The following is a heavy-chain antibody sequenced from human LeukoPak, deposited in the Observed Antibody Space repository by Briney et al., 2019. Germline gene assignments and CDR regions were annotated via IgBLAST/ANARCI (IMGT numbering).Heavy chain of an antibody. J-gene: IGHJ5*02. D-gene: IGHD6-13*01. CDR1: GYTFTSYG. Sequence: ASVKVSCKASGYTFTSYGISWVRQAPGQGLEWMGWISAYNGNTNYAQKLQGRVTMTTDTSTSTAYMELRGLRSDDTAVYYCARGADIAAAGDWFDPWGQGTLVTVSS. CDR2: ISAYNGNT. V-gene: IGHV1-18*01. CDR3: ARGADIAAAGDWFDP.